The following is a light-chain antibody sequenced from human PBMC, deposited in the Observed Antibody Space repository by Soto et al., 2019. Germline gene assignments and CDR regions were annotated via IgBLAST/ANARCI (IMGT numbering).Light chain of an antibody. J-gene: IGKJ2*01. CDR3: QQYGSSPPYT. Sequence: EIVLTQSPGTLSLSPGERATLSCRASQSVSNNYLAWYQQKPGQAPRLLIYGASNRATGIPDRFSGSASGTDFTLTISRLEPEDFAVYYCQQYGSSPPYTFGQGTKVDIK. CDR1: QSVSNNY. V-gene: IGKV3-20*01. CDR2: GAS.